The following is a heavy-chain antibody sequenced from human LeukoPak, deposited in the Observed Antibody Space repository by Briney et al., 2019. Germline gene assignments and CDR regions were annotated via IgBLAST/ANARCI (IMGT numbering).Heavy chain of an antibody. J-gene: IGHJ6*03. V-gene: IGHV4-59*01. Sequence: PSETLSLTCTVSGVSISSYYWTWIRQSPVKGLEWIGDISNSGSTSYNPSLKSRVTISIDSSKNQFSLKLSSVTAADTAVYYCGRDALVGYFSYYYMDVWGKGTTVTVSS. CDR2: ISNSGST. D-gene: IGHD2-15*01. CDR3: GRDALVGYFSYYYMDV. CDR1: GVSISSYY.